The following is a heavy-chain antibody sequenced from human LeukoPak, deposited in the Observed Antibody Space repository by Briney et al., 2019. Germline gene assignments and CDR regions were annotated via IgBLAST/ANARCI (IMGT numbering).Heavy chain of an antibody. Sequence: KPSETLSLTCAVHGGSLSGYFWSWNRQPPGKGLEYNGEINHSGDTTYNPSLKTRVTISVDTSKNQFSLKLSSVTAADTAVYYCARGRRRRITMIVVAGPYFDYWGQGTLVTVSS. V-gene: IGHV4-34*01. D-gene: IGHD3-22*01. J-gene: IGHJ4*02. CDR2: INHSGDT. CDR3: ARGRRRRITMIVVAGPYFDY. CDR1: GGSLSGYF.